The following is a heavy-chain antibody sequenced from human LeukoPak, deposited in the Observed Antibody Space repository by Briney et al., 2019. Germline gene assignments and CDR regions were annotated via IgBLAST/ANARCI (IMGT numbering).Heavy chain of an antibody. Sequence: GGSLRLSCAASGFTFISYAMTWVRQAPGKGLEWVSVISGSGGSTYYADSVKGRFTISRDNSKNTLYLQMNSLRAEDTAVYYCAKLSVVITTPIDYWGQGTLVTVSS. D-gene: IGHD3-22*01. CDR1: GFTFISYA. CDR3: AKLSVVITTPIDY. V-gene: IGHV3-23*01. J-gene: IGHJ4*02. CDR2: ISGSGGST.